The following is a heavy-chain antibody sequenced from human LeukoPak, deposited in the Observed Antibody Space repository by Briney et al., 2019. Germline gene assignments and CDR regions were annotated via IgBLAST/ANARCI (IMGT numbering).Heavy chain of an antibody. CDR2: ISAYNGNT. Sequence: GASVKVSCKASGYTFTSYGISWVRQAPGQGLEWMGWISAYNGNTNYAQELQGGVTMTTDTSTSTAYMELRSLRSDDTAVYYCARVPASYYYYYMDVWGKGTTVTVSS. CDR1: GYTFTSYG. J-gene: IGHJ6*03. V-gene: IGHV1-18*01. CDR3: ARVPASYYYYYMDV. D-gene: IGHD2-15*01.